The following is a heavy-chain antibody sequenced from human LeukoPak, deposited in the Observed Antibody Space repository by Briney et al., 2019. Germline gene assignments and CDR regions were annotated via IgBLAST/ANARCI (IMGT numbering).Heavy chain of an antibody. CDR2: IYTSGST. CDR3: ARDRSSSWARDWFDP. Sequence: PSETLSLTCTVSGGSISNYYWSWIRQPAGKGLEWIGRIYTSGSTNYNPSLRSRVTMSVDTSKNQFSLKLTPVTAADTAVYYCARDRSSSWARDWFDPWGQGTLVTVSS. J-gene: IGHJ5*02. CDR1: GGSISNYY. V-gene: IGHV4-4*07. D-gene: IGHD6-13*01.